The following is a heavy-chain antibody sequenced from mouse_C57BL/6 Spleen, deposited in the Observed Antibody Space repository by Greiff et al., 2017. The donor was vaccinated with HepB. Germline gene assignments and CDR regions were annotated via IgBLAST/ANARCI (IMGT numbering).Heavy chain of an antibody. CDR2: IDPETGGT. Sequence: QVQLQQSGAELVRPGASVTLSCKASGYTFTDYEMHWVKQTPVHGLEWIGAIDPETGGTAYNQKFKGKAILTADKSSSTAYMELRSLTSEDSAVYYSTRRPVVAYYYAMDYWGQGTSVTVSS. V-gene: IGHV1-15*01. D-gene: IGHD1-1*01. CDR3: TRRPVVAYYYAMDY. CDR1: GYTFTDYE. J-gene: IGHJ4*01.